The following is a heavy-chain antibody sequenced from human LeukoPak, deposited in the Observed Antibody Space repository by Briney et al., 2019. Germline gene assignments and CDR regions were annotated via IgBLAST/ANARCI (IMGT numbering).Heavy chain of an antibody. CDR1: GFTFSSYG. V-gene: IGHV3-33*01. Sequence: GGSLRLSCAASGFTFSSYGMHWVRQAPGKGLEWVAVIWYDGSNKYYADSVKGRFTISRDNSKNTLYLQMNSLRAEDTAVYYCAREINTYAFDIWGQGTMVTVSS. CDR2: IWYDGSNK. CDR3: AREINTYAFDI. J-gene: IGHJ3*02.